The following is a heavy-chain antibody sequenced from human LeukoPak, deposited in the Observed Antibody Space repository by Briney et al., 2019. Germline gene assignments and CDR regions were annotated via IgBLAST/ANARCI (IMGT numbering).Heavy chain of an antibody. CDR1: GYTFTGYY. D-gene: IGHD1-20*01. CDR3: ARVEGITGTEFDY. CDR2: INPNSGGT. Sequence: ASVKVSCKASGYTFTGYYMHWVRQAPGQGLEWMGWINPNSGGTNYAQKFQGRVTMTRDTSISTAYMELSRLRSDDTAVYYCARVEGITGTEFDYWGQGTQVTVSS. V-gene: IGHV1-2*02. J-gene: IGHJ4*02.